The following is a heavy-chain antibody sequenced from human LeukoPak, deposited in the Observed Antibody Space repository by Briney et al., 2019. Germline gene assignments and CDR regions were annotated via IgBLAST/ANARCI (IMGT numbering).Heavy chain of an antibody. CDR2: ISSSSSYI. CDR3: ARGSSGWYYFDY. J-gene: IGHJ4*02. Sequence: PGGSLRLSCAASGFTFRNYWMGWVRQAPGKGLEWVSSISSSSSYIYYADSVKGRFTISRDNAKNSLYLQMNSLRAEDTAVYYCARGSSGWYYFDYWGQGTLVTVSS. CDR1: GFTFRNYW. D-gene: IGHD3-22*01. V-gene: IGHV3-21*01.